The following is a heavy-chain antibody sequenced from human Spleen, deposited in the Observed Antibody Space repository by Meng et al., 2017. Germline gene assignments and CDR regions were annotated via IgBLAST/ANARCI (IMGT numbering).Heavy chain of an antibody. V-gene: IGHV1-18*01. CDR2: ISCYNGDT. CDR3: ARDPSNSSGRYAYFDY. J-gene: IGHJ4*02. D-gene: IGHD6-19*01. CDR1: GYTFNHHG. Sequence: QVQVVQSGAEVKRPGASVKVSCKASGYTFNHHGISWVRQAPGQGLEWMGWISCYNGDTNYAQKFQGRVTMTTDTSTSTAYMDLRSLRSDDTAVYYCARDPSNSSGRYAYFDYWGQGTLVTVSS.